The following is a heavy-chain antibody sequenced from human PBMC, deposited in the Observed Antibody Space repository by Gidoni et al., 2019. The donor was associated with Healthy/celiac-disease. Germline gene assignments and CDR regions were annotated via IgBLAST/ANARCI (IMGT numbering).Heavy chain of an antibody. CDR1: GFTFSSYA. CDR3: AKDSFSLVVVTEESFDY. D-gene: IGHD2-21*02. CDR2: ISGSGGST. V-gene: IGHV3-23*01. Sequence: EVQLLESGGGLVQPGGSLGLSCAASGFTFSSYAMSWVRQAPGKGLEWVSAISGSGGSTYYADSVKGRFTISRDNSKNTLYLQMNSLRAEDTAVYYCAKDSFSLVVVTEESFDYWGQGTLVTVSS. J-gene: IGHJ4*02.